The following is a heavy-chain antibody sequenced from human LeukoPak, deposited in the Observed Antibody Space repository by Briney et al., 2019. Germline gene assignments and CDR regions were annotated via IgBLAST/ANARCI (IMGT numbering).Heavy chain of an antibody. V-gene: IGHV5-51*01. CDR3: AIGRGEQPVGDY. D-gene: IGHD6-13*01. J-gene: IGHJ4*02. CDR2: IYPDDSGT. CDR1: EYSFPNYC. Sequence: GESLKISCKHSEYSFPNYCIGWVGQMPAKGREWMGFIYPDDSGTRYSPSFPGHVTTSADKSVSTAYLQWSSLRASETAMYYCAIGRGEQPVGDYWGQGTLVTVSS.